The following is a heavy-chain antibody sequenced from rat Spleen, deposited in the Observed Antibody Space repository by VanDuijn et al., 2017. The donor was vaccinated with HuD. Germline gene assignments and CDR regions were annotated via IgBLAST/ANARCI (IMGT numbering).Heavy chain of an antibody. CDR3: AKDMNNYGVMDA. J-gene: IGHJ4*01. Sequence: EVQLVESGGGLVQPGRYLKLSCAASGFTFSHYGMAWVRQAPKKGLEWVAYISYDGGSTYYRDSVKGRFTISRDNAKNTLYLQIDSLRSEDTATYYCAKDMNNYGVMDAWGQGTSVTVSS. V-gene: IGHV5-20*01. CDR1: GFTFSHYG. D-gene: IGHD1-10*01. CDR2: ISYDGGST.